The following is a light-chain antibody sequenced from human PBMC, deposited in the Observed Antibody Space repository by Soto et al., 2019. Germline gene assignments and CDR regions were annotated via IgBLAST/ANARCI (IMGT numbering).Light chain of an antibody. CDR3: SSYTTSNTRQIV. CDR2: DVS. J-gene: IGLJ1*01. V-gene: IGLV2-14*03. CDR1: TSDVVGSNY. Sequence: QSALTQPASVSGSPGQSINISCPGTTSDVVGSNYVSWYQHHPGKAPKLIIYDVSNRPSGVSNPFSGSKSGNTASLTISGLQPEDEADYYCSSYTTSNTRQIVFGTGTKLTVL.